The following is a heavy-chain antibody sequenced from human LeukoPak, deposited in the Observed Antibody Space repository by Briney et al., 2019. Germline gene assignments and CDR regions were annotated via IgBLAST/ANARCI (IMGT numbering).Heavy chain of an antibody. Sequence: GGSLRLSCAASGFTFSDNYMSWIRQAPGKGLEWISYISGSGSTIYYADSVKGRFTISRDSAKNSMYLQMNSLRAEDTAVYYCARDRRYTVSSPASDYWGQGTLVTVSS. CDR3: ARDRRYTVSSPASDY. CDR1: GFTFSDNY. D-gene: IGHD4-17*01. J-gene: IGHJ4*02. CDR2: ISGSGSTI. V-gene: IGHV3-11*01.